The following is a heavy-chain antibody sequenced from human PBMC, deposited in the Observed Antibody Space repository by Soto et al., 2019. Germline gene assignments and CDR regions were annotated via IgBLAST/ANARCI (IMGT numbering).Heavy chain of an antibody. D-gene: IGHD1-1*01. CDR2: ISGSSSHI. CDR1: GFTFSDYY. Sequence: QVQLVESGGGLAKTGGSLRLSCRASGFTFSDYYMSWIREVPGKGLEWISYISGSSSHINSADSLKGRFTISRDNPNNSLFLQMDSLRVEDTAIYYYARRLSGHFDYWSQGTLVTVSS. J-gene: IGHJ4*02. V-gene: IGHV3-11*05. CDR3: ARRLSGHFDY.